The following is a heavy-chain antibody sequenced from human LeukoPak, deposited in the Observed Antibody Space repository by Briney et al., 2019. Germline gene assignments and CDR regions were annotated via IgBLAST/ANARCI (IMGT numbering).Heavy chain of an antibody. J-gene: IGHJ4*02. Sequence: GASVKVSCKASGYTFTSYYMHWVRQAPGQGLEWMGIINPSGGSTSYAQKFQGRVTMTRDTSTSTVYMELSSLRSEDTAVYYCARKLIAHSSGWYFYYWGQGTLVTVSS. D-gene: IGHD6-19*01. CDR1: GYTFTSYY. V-gene: IGHV1-46*01. CDR3: ARKLIAHSSGWYFYY. CDR2: INPSGGST.